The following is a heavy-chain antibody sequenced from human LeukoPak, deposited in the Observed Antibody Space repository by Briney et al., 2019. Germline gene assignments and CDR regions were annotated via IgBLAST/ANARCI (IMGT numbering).Heavy chain of an antibody. CDR3: AKTYYYDSSGHLGFDY. V-gene: IGHV3-23*01. CDR2: ISGSGGST. Sequence: GGSLRLSCAASGFTISSYAMSWVRQAPGKGLEWVSAISGSGGSTYYADSVKGRFTISRDNSKNTLYLQMNSLRAEDTAVYYCAKTYYYDSSGHLGFDYWGQGTLVTVSS. J-gene: IGHJ4*02. D-gene: IGHD3-22*01. CDR1: GFTISSYA.